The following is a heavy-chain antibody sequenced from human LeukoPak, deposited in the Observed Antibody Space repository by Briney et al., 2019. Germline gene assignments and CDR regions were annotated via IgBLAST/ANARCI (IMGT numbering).Heavy chain of an antibody. D-gene: IGHD2-2*01. Sequence: ASVKVSCKASGYTFTSYDFNWVRQAPGQGLEWMGIINPSGGSTSYAQKFQGRVTMTRDTSTSTVYMELSSLRSEDTAVYYCAREALVVPAAITWLDPWGQGTLVTVSS. CDR2: INPSGGST. CDR1: GYTFTSYD. V-gene: IGHV1-46*01. J-gene: IGHJ5*02. CDR3: AREALVVPAAITWLDP.